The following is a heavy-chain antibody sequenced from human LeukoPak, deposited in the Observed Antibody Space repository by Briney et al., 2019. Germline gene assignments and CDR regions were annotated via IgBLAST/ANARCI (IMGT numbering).Heavy chain of an antibody. CDR1: GFTFSSYA. D-gene: IGHD6-6*01. Sequence: QPGGSLRLSCAASGFTFSSYAMHWVRQAPGKGLEWVAVISYDGSNKYYADSVKGRFTISRDNFKNTLYLQMNSLRAEDTAVYYCARDILPLAIAARLFDYWGQGTLVTVSS. J-gene: IGHJ4*02. CDR3: ARDILPLAIAARLFDY. CDR2: ISYDGSNK. V-gene: IGHV3-30-3*01.